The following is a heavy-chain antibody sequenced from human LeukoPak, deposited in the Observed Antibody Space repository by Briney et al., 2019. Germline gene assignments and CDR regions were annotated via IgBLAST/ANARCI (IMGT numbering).Heavy chain of an antibody. V-gene: IGHV3-23*01. Sequence: GSLRLSCAASGFTFSSHAMSWVRQAPGKGLEWVSAISGSGGSTYYADSVKGRFTISRDNSKNTLYLQMNSLRAEDTAVYYCAKDGGTAMELDYWGQGTLVTVSS. J-gene: IGHJ4*02. CDR1: GFTFSSHA. CDR2: ISGSGGST. CDR3: AKDGGTAMELDY. D-gene: IGHD5-18*01.